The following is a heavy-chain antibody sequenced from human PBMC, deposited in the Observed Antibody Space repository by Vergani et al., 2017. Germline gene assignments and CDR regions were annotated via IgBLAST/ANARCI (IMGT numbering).Heavy chain of an antibody. CDR2: IWYDGSNK. CDR3: AKRRDTARYYYYGMDV. J-gene: IGHJ6*02. V-gene: IGHV3-33*06. Sequence: QVQLVESGGGVVQPGRSLRLSCAASGFTFSSYGMHWVRQAPGKGLEWVAVIWYDGSNKYYADSVKGRFTISRDNSKNTLYLQMNSLRAEDTAVYYCAKRRDTARYYYYGMDVWGQGTTVTVSS. CDR1: GFTFSSYG. D-gene: IGHD5-18*01.